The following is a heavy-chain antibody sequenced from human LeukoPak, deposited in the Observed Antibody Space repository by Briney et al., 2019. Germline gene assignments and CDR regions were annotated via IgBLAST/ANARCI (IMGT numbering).Heavy chain of an antibody. CDR2: IYTSGST. CDR1: GGSISSYY. D-gene: IGHD5-18*01. J-gene: IGHJ3*02. V-gene: IGHV4-4*07. Sequence: PSETLSLTCTVSGGSISSYYWSWIRQPAGKGLEWIGRIYTSGSTNYNPSLKSRVTMSVDTSKNQFSLKLSSVTAADTAVYYCARARWQDSYAHRQGAFDIWGQGTMVTVSS. CDR3: ARARWQDSYAHRQGAFDI.